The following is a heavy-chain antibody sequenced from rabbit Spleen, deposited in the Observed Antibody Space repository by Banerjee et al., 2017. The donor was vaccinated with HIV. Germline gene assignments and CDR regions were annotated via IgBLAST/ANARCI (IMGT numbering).Heavy chain of an antibody. CDR3: VREVAVKFNL. J-gene: IGHJ4*01. Sequence: QSLEESGGGLVQPGGSLTLSCKAFGFTISGYWVNWVRQTPGKGLEWIGIIYPVFGITNYAVSVKGRFTISRDNTQNTLYLQLNSLTAADTATYFCVREVAVKFNLWGPGTLVT. V-gene: IGHV1S7*01. D-gene: IGHD4-1*01. CDR1: GFTISGYW. CDR2: IYPVFGIT.